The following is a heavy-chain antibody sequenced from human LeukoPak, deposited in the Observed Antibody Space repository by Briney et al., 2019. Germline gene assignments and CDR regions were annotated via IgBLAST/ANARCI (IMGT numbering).Heavy chain of an antibody. CDR2: ISGSGGST. CDR3: AKPHEGWDEYFQH. CDR1: GFTFSSYA. D-gene: IGHD6-19*01. J-gene: IGHJ1*01. V-gene: IGHV3-23*01. Sequence: GGSLRLSCAASGFTFSSYAMGWVRQAPGKGLEWVSAISGSGGSTYYADSVKGRFTISRDNSKNTLYLQMNSLRAEDTAVYYCAKPHEGWDEYFQHWGQGTLVTVSS.